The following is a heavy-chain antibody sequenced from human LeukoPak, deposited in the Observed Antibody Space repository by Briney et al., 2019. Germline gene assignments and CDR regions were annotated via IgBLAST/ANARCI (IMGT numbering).Heavy chain of an antibody. CDR1: GFTFSSYS. D-gene: IGHD5-12*01. CDR3: ARDPIVTTIQRFDY. CDR2: ISSSTTTT. Sequence: GGSLRLSCTAAGFTFSSYSMSWVHQAPGKGLEWVSYISSSTTTTYYADSVKGRFTISRDNAENSLFLQMNSLRAEDTAVYYCARDPIVTTIQRFDYWGRGTLVTVSS. V-gene: IGHV3-48*01. J-gene: IGHJ4*02.